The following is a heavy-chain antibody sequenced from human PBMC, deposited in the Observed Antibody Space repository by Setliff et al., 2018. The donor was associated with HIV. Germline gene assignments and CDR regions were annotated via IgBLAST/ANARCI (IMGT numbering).Heavy chain of an antibody. CDR2: IYTSGS. CDR1: GGSISSGTYY. V-gene: IGHV4-61*09. D-gene: IGHD3-16*01. CDR3: ARWGEPAQRGFDI. Sequence: TLSLTCTVSGGSISSGTYYWSWIRQPAGKGLEWIGHIYTSGSTSGSANYNPSLNSRFTISIDTSKNQFSLKATSVTAEDTAVYYCARWGEPAQRGFDIWGQGTMVTVSS. J-gene: IGHJ3*02.